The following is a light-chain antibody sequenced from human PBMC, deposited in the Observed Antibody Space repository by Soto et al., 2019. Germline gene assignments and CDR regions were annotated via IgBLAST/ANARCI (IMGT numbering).Light chain of an antibody. CDR3: VLYMGSGTNV. V-gene: IGLV8-61*01. CDR1: SGSVSTNYY. Sequence: QTVVTQEPSLSVSPGGTVTFTCGLSSGSVSTNYYPSWYQQTPGQSPRTLMYSTNTRSSGVPDRFSGSILGNKAALTITGAQADDESDYYCVLYMGSGTNVFGGGTQLTVL. CDR2: STN. J-gene: IGLJ7*01.